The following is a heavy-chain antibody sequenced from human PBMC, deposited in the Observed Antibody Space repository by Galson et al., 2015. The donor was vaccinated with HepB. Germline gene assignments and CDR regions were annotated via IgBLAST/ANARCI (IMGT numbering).Heavy chain of an antibody. V-gene: IGHV3-21*01. J-gene: IGHJ5*02. CDR1: GFTFSSYS. D-gene: IGHD3-22*01. CDR3: ARSLGDYYDSSGPERAS. CDR2: ISSSSYI. Sequence: SLRLSCAASGFTFSSYSMNWVRQAPGKGLEWVSSISSSSYIYYADSVKGRFTISRDNAKNSLYLQMNSLRAEDTAVYYCARSLGDYYDSSGPERASWGQGTLVTVSS.